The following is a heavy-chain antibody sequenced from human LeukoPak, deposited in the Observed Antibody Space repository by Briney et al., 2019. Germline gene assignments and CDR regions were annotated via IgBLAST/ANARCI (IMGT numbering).Heavy chain of an antibody. CDR2: CKSDGSST. V-gene: IGHV3-74*01. J-gene: IGHJ5*02. CDR3: TRSDWFDP. CDR1: GFTLGGYW. Sequence: GGSLRLSCAASGFTLGGYWMHWVRQAPGKGLVWVSRCKSDGSSTNYADSVMGRFIISSDNAKNTLYLQMNSLRAEDTAVYYCTRSDWFDPWGQGTLVIVSS.